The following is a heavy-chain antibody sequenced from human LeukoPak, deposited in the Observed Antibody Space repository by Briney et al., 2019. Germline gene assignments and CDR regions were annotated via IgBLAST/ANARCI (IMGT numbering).Heavy chain of an antibody. CDR2: ISGSGGST. Sequence: PGGSLRLSCAASGFTFSSYAMSCVRQAPGKGLEWVSAISGSGGSTYYADSVKGRFTISRDNSKNTLYLQMNSLRAEDTAVYYCAKGGRYYDILTGYYTPADYWGQGTLVTVSS. CDR3: AKGGRYYDILTGYYTPADY. CDR1: GFTFSSYA. J-gene: IGHJ4*02. V-gene: IGHV3-23*01. D-gene: IGHD3-9*01.